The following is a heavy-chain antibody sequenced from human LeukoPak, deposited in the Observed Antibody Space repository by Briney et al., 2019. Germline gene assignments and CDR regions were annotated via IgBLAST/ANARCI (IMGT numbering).Heavy chain of an antibody. CDR3: AKDSDYSNGYYMDV. V-gene: IGHV3-43*02. Sequence: TGGPLRLSCAASGFTFDDYAMHWVRQAPGKGLEWVSLISGDGGSTYYADSVKGRFTISRDNSKNSLYLQMNSLRTEDTALYYCAKDSDYSNGYYMDVWGKGTTVTVSS. D-gene: IGHD4-11*01. CDR2: ISGDGGST. CDR1: GFTFDDYA. J-gene: IGHJ6*03.